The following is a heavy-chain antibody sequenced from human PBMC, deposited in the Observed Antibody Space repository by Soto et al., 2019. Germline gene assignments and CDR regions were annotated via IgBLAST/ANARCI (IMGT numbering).Heavy chain of an antibody. D-gene: IGHD2-8*01. CDR2: ISYDGSNK. V-gene: IGHV3-30*18. Sequence: QVQLVESGAGVVQPGRSLRLSCAASGFTFSSYGMHWVRQAPGKGLEWVAVISYDGSNKYYADSVKGRFTISRDNSKNTLYLQMNSLRAEDTAVYYCAKAAGTNEYDHWGQGTLVTVSS. CDR1: GFTFSSYG. CDR3: AKAAGTNEYDH. J-gene: IGHJ4*02.